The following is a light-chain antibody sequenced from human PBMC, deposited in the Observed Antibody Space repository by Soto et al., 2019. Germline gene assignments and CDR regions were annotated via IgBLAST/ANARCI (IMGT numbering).Light chain of an antibody. CDR2: GVT. Sequence: QSALTQPASVSGSPGQSVTISCTGSGSDIGAYNFVSWYQQHPGKAPKLMIFGVTERPSGVPDRFSGSKSGNTASLTVSGLQADDEAVYYCAAWDDSLNGYVFGTGTKLTVL. V-gene: IGLV2-8*01. CDR3: AAWDDSLNGYV. CDR1: GSDIGAYNF. J-gene: IGLJ1*01.